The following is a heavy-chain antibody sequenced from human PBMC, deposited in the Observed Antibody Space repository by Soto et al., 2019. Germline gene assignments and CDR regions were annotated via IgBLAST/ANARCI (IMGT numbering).Heavy chain of an antibody. J-gene: IGHJ4*02. V-gene: IGHV4-30-2*01. CDR3: ARDRGIGLFDY. Sequence: SETLSLTCAVSGGSISSGGYSWSWIRQPPGKGLEWIGYIYHSGSTYYNPSLKSRVTISVDRSKNQFSLKLSSVTAADTAVYYCARDRGIGLFDYWGQGTLVTVSS. CDR2: IYHSGST. D-gene: IGHD3-10*01. CDR1: GGSISSGGYS.